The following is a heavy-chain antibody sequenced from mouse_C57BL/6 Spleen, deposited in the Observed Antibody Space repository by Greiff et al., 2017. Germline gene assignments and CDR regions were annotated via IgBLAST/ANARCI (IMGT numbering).Heavy chain of an antibody. CDR3: ARHEEGGSHWYFDV. V-gene: IGHV1-62-2*01. CDR2: FYPGSGSI. CDR1: GYPFTEYT. Sequence: VQLQESGAELVKPGAPVKLSCKASGYPFTEYTIHWVKQRSGQGLELIGWFYPGSGSIKYNEKFKDKATLTADKSSSTVYMELSRLTSEDSAVYFCARHEEGGSHWYFDVWGTGTTVTVSS. J-gene: IGHJ1*03.